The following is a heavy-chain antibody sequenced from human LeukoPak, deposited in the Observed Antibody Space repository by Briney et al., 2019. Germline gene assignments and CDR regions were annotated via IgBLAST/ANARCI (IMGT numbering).Heavy chain of an antibody. J-gene: IGHJ4*01. CDR1: GFPFGNEA. V-gene: IGHV3-23*01. CDR2: ISPGGGTT. D-gene: IGHD5-24*01. CDR3: VRDNAYTFDY. Sequence: GGSLRLSCAASGFPFGNEAMSWVRQSPERGLEWVSSISPGGGTTYYADSVKGRFTISRDNAKSTLYLQMNSLRAEDTAIYYCVRDNAYTFDYWGHGTLVTVSS.